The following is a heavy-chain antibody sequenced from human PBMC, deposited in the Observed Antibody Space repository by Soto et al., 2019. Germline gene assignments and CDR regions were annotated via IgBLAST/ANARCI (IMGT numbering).Heavy chain of an antibody. J-gene: IGHJ5*02. V-gene: IGHV3-11*06. Sequence: GGSLRLSCAGSGFTFGDSYMSWIRQAPGKGLEWLSYISPGSRYAAYADSVKGRFTISRDNAKRSLYLQMMSLTAEHTAIYSCVRGRGGGLFDTWAQGPLVTVS. CDR2: ISPGSRYA. CDR1: GFTFGDSY. D-gene: IGHD2-15*01. CDR3: VRGRGGGLFDT.